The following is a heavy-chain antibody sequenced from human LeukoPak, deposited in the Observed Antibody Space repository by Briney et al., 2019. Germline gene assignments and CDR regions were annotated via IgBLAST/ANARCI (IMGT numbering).Heavy chain of an antibody. CDR3: ARGVTMIVVVIHDWYFDL. D-gene: IGHD3-22*01. CDR2: INHGGTT. Sequence: SETLSLTCGLSGGSLSGYNWNWIRQTPLKGLEWIGEINHGGTTHYNPSLESRVIISIDTFKSQFSLILTSVTAADTAVYYCARGVTMIVVVIHDWYFDLWGRGTLVTVSS. J-gene: IGHJ2*01. V-gene: IGHV4-34*01. CDR1: GGSLSGYN.